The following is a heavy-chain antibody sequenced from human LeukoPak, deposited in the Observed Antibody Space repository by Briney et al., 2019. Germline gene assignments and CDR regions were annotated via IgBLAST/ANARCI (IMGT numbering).Heavy chain of an antibody. CDR2: ISSSSSYI. D-gene: IGHD2-15*01. CDR3: ARSGVVVAALERGVANWFDP. Sequence: GGSLRLSCAASGFTFSSYSMNWVRQAPGKGLEWVSSISSSSSYIYYADSVKGRVTISRDNAKNSLFLKMNSLRAEDTAVYYCARSGVVVAALERGVANWFDPWGQGTLVTVSS. CDR1: GFTFSSYS. J-gene: IGHJ5*02. V-gene: IGHV3-21*01.